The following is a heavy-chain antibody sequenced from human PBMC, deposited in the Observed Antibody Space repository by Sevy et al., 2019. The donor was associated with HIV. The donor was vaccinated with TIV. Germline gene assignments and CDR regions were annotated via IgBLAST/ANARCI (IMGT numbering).Heavy chain of an antibody. Sequence: GGSLRLSCSASGFTFSNYAMHWVRQAPGKGLEHVSAISTDGGSTYYADSVKGRFTISRDNSKSMLYLQMGDLRVEDTAVYFCVDVLGGRPVGPSNNWGQGTLVTVSS. J-gene: IGHJ4*02. V-gene: IGHV3-64D*06. CDR3: VDVLGGRPVGPSNN. CDR1: GFTFSNYA. CDR2: ISTDGGST. D-gene: IGHD6-6*01.